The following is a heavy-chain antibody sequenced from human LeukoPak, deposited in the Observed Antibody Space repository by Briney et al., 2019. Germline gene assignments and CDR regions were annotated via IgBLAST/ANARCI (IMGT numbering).Heavy chain of an antibody. D-gene: IGHD4-23*01. CDR3: TNYGGIHGWVFDS. V-gene: IGHV3-49*04. Sequence: PGGSLRLSCVGSGFIFRSYAVTWVRQAPGKGLDWVGFIRSKAYGGATEYAASVNGKFTISRNDSKSVAYLHMNSLKPEDTAVYYCTNYGGIHGWVFDSWGQGTLVTVSS. J-gene: IGHJ4*02. CDR1: GFIFRSYA. CDR2: IRSKAYGGAT.